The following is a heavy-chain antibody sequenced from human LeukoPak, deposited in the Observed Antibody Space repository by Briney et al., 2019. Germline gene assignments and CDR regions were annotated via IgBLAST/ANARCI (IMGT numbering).Heavy chain of an antibody. V-gene: IGHV4-59*01. Sequence: PSETLSLTCGVSGGPMSNYYWTWIRQSPGKGLEWIGYIYYSGSTNYNPSLKSRLTISVDTSKNHFSLHLSSVTAADTAVYYCARLRGNYFPDYWGQGTLVTVSS. CDR2: IYYSGST. J-gene: IGHJ4*02. D-gene: IGHD4-11*01. CDR1: GGPMSNYY. CDR3: ARLRGNYFPDY.